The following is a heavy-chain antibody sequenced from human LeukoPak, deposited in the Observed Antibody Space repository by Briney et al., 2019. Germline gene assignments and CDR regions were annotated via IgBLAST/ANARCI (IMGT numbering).Heavy chain of an antibody. Sequence: GGSLRLSCAASGFTFSSYEMNWVRQAPGKGLEWVSYISSSGSTIYYADSVKGRFTISRDNAKNSLYLQMNSLRAEDTAVYYCARYWIAAAGIDYWGQGTLVTVSS. J-gene: IGHJ4*02. CDR2: ISSSGSTI. V-gene: IGHV3-48*03. CDR1: GFTFSSYE. D-gene: IGHD6-13*01. CDR3: ARYWIAAAGIDY.